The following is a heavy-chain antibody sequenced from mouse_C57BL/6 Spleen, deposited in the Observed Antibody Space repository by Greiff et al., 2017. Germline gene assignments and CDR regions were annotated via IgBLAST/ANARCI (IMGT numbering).Heavy chain of an antibody. V-gene: IGHV5-17*01. CDR1: GFTFSDYG. D-gene: IGHD4-1*01. Sequence: EVKLQESGGGLVKPGGSLKLSCAASGFTFSDYGMHWVRQAPEKGLEWVAYISSGSSTIYYADTVKGRFTISRDNAKNTLFLQMTSLRSEDTAMYYCARVTGTRYYFDYWGQGTTLTVSS. CDR2: ISSGSSTI. J-gene: IGHJ2*01. CDR3: ARVTGTRYYFDY.